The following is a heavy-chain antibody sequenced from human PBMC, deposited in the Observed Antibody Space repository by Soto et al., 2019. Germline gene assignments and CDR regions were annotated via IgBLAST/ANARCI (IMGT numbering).Heavy chain of an antibody. CDR2: IIPIFGTA. V-gene: IGHV1-69*12. J-gene: IGHJ6*02. Sequence: QVQLVQSGAEVKKPGSSVKVSCKASGGTFSSYAISGVRQAPGQGLEWMGGIIPIFGTANYAQKFQGRVTITADESTSTAYMELSSLRSEDTAVYYCATHGEAHYYYGMDVWGQGTTVTVSS. CDR3: ATHGEAHYYYGMDV. CDR1: GGTFSSYA. D-gene: IGHD3-10*01.